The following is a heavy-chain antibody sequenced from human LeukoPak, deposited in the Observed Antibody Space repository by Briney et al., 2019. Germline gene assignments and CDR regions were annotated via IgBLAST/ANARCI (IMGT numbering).Heavy chain of an antibody. CDR1: GGSISSYY. Sequence: SETLSLICTVSGGSISSYYWSWIRQPPGKGLEWIGYIYYSGSTNYNPSLKSRVTISVDTSKNQFSLKLSSVTAADTAVYYCARDQTADYYYDSSGYRGGGDYWGQGTLVTVSS. V-gene: IGHV4-59*12. J-gene: IGHJ4*02. CDR3: ARDQTADYYYDSSGYRGGGDY. CDR2: IYYSGST. D-gene: IGHD3-22*01.